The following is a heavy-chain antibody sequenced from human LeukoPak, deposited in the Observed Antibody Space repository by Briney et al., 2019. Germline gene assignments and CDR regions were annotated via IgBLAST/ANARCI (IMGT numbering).Heavy chain of an antibody. Sequence: SETLSLTCTVSGGSISSYYWSWIRQPPGKGLEWIGYIYYSGSTNYNPSLKSRVNISVDTSKNQFSLKLSSVTAADTAVYYCARLGGSYDFWSGYSMGDYFDYWGQGTLVTVSS. D-gene: IGHD3-3*01. CDR3: ARLGGSYDFWSGYSMGDYFDY. V-gene: IGHV4-59*01. J-gene: IGHJ4*02. CDR2: IYYSGST. CDR1: GGSISSYY.